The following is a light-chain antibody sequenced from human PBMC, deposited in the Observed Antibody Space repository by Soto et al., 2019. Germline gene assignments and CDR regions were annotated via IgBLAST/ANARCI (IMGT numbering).Light chain of an antibody. CDR2: AAS. CDR1: QSISSY. J-gene: IGKJ3*01. V-gene: IGKV1-39*01. CDR3: HQSYSISFA. Sequence: DIQMTQSPSSLSASVGDRVTITCRASQSISSYLNWYQQKPGKAPKLLIYAASSLQSGVPSRFSGSGSGTDFTLTNSSLQPEDFATYYCHQSYSISFAFGPGNKVDIK.